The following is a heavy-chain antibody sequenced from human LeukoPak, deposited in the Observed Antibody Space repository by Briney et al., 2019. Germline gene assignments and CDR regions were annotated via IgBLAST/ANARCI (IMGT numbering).Heavy chain of an antibody. J-gene: IGHJ4*02. V-gene: IGHV4-61*01. CDR2: TYYSGST. Sequence: SETLSLTCTVSGGSVSSGSYYWSWIRQPPGKGLEWIGYTYYSGSTNYNPSPKSRVTISVDTSKNQFSLKLSSVTAADTAVYYCASHYDSSGSFDYWGQGTLVTVSS. CDR1: GGSVSSGSYY. D-gene: IGHD3-22*01. CDR3: ASHYDSSGSFDY.